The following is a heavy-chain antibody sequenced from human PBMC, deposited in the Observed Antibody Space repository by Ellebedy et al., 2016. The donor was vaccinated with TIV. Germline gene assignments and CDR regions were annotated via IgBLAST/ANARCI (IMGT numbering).Heavy chain of an antibody. V-gene: IGHV4-31*03. CDR1: GGSISSGGYY. J-gene: IGHJ6*02. D-gene: IGHD6-6*01. CDR3: ARLEYSSSSFYYGMDV. Sequence: MPSETLSLTCTVSGGSISSGGYYWSWIRQLPGKGLEWIGYFYYSGSTYYNPSLKSRVSISVDTSKNQFSLKLTSVTAADTAVYYCARLEYSSSSFYYGMDVWGQGTTVIVSS. CDR2: FYYSGST.